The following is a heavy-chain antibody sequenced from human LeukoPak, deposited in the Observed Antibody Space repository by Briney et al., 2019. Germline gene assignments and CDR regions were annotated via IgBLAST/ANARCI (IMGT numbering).Heavy chain of an antibody. CDR2: INPNSGGT. D-gene: IGHD2-2*03. CDR3: ARMDIVVVPAAVDY. Sequence: ASVKVSCKASGYTFTGYYMHWVRQAPGQGLEWMGWINPNSGGTNYAQKFQGRVTMTRDTSISTAYMELSRLRSDDTAVYYCARMDIVVVPAAVDYWGQGTLVTVSS. CDR1: GYTFTGYY. J-gene: IGHJ4*02. V-gene: IGHV1-2*02.